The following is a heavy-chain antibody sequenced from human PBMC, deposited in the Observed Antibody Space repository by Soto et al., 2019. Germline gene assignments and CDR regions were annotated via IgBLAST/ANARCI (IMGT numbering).Heavy chain of an antibody. CDR2: IYYSGST. J-gene: IGHJ4*02. CDR1: GGSISSYY. Sequence: QVQLQESGPGLVKPSETLSLTCTVSGGSISSYYWSWIRQPPGKGLEWIGYIYYSGSTNYNPSLKSRVTISVDTSKNQFSLKLSSVTAADTAVYYCARAFYDYDDYWGQGTLVTVSS. CDR3: ARAFYDYDDY. V-gene: IGHV4-59*01. D-gene: IGHD5-12*01.